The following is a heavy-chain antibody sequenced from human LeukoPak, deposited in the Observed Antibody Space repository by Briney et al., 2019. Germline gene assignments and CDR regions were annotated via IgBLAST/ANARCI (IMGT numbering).Heavy chain of an antibody. Sequence: GGSLRLSCAASGFTFSSYWMTWVRQAPGKGLEWVANIKQDGSQKYYVDSVKGRFTISRDNAKNSLYLQMNSLRAEDTAVYYCARHYDSSGYPLDYWGQGTLVTVSS. CDR3: ARHYDSSGYPLDY. CDR2: IKQDGSQK. J-gene: IGHJ4*02. V-gene: IGHV3-7*01. D-gene: IGHD3-22*01. CDR1: GFTFSSYW.